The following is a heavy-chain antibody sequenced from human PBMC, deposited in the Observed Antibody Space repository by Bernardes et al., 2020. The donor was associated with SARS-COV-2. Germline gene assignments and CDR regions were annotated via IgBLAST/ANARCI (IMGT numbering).Heavy chain of an antibody. Sequence: SETLSLTCTVSGGSIRSYYWSWIRQPAGQGLEWIGRLYSSGSTYYNPSLKSRVTMSVDTSKNQFSLRLSSVTAADTAMYYCATTGVAGTEGWFDSWGQGTLVTVSS. J-gene: IGHJ5*01. D-gene: IGHD6-19*01. V-gene: IGHV4-4*07. CDR1: GGSIRSYY. CDR3: ATTGVAGTEGWFDS. CDR2: LYSSGST.